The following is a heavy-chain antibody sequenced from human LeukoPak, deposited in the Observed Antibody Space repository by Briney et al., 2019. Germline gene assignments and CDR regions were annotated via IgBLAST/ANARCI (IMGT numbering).Heavy chain of an antibody. Sequence: ASVKVSCKVSGYTLTELSMHWVRQAPGKGLEWMGGFDPEDGETIYAQKFQGRVTMTEGTSTDTAYMELSSLRSEDTAVYYCATDRVGATRRGFDYWGQGTLVTVSS. CDR3: ATDRVGATRRGFDY. J-gene: IGHJ4*02. CDR1: GYTLTELS. V-gene: IGHV1-24*01. D-gene: IGHD1-26*01. CDR2: FDPEDGET.